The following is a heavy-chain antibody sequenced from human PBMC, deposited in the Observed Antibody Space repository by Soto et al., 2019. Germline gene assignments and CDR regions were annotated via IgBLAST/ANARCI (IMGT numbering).Heavy chain of an antibody. CDR3: ASEGTTVVTPAGAFDI. Sequence: ASVKVSCKASGGTFSRSPISWVRQAPGQGLEWMGGIIPIFGTGNFAQKFQGRVTITADVSTSTAYLELSSLRSEDTAVYYCASEGTTVVTPAGAFDIWGQGTMVTVSS. CDR1: GGTFSRSP. J-gene: IGHJ3*02. CDR2: IIPIFGTG. V-gene: IGHV1-69*13. D-gene: IGHD4-17*01.